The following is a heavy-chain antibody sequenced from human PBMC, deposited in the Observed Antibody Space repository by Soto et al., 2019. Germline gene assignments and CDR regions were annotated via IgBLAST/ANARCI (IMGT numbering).Heavy chain of an antibody. CDR2: IYYSGHT. J-gene: IGHJ5*02. Sequence: SETLSLTCTLSGGAISSSDYYWGWIRQAPGRGLEWIGSIYYSGHTYFNVSLRSRVSISIDTSKHQFSLTWSSMTSADSAIYSCAGNSGISAAGTQGWFDPWGRGTLFTVSS. CDR3: AGNSGISAAGTQGWFDP. CDR1: GGAISSSDYY. D-gene: IGHD6-13*01. V-gene: IGHV4-39*01.